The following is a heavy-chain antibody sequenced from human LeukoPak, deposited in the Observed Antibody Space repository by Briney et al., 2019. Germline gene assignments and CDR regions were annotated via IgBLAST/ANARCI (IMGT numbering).Heavy chain of an antibody. CDR1: GFTFSSYY. D-gene: IGHD2-15*01. J-gene: IGHJ5*02. CDR3: SSVSEYCSAGGSYTGWFDP. CDR2: ISDSGGST. Sequence: ETLSLTCAVSGFTFSSYYLSWVRQPPGKGLEWFSAISDSGGSTYYAHSVKGRFTISRDTSKNQFYLQMNSLTADATAVYYCSSVSEYCSAGGSYTGWFDPWGQGTLVTVSS. V-gene: IGHV3-23*01.